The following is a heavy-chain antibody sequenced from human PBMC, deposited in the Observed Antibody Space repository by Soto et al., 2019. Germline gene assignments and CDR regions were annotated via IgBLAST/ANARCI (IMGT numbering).Heavy chain of an antibody. V-gene: IGHV3-30-3*01. CDR1: GFTFSSYA. CDR3: ASSSIAVAGRYYYYGLEV. Sequence: GGSLILSCAASGFTFSSYAMHWVRQAPGKGLEWVAVISYDGSNKYYADSVKGRFTISRDNSKNTLYLQMNSLRAEDTAVYYCASSSIAVAGRYYYYGLEVWGQGTTVTVSS. CDR2: ISYDGSNK. D-gene: IGHD6-19*01. J-gene: IGHJ6*02.